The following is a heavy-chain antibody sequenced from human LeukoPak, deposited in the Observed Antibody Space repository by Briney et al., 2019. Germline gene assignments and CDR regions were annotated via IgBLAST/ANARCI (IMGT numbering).Heavy chain of an antibody. CDR2: ISGSGGST. J-gene: IGHJ3*02. CDR1: GFTFSSYA. CDR3: ANIHSGGWYIGDDAFDI. Sequence: GGSLRLSCAASGFTFSSYAMSWVRQAPGKGLEWVSAISGSGGSTYYADSVKGRFTISRDNSKNTLYLQMNSLRAEDTAVYYCANIHSGGWYIGDDAFDIWGQGTMVTVSS. D-gene: IGHD6-19*01. V-gene: IGHV3-23*01.